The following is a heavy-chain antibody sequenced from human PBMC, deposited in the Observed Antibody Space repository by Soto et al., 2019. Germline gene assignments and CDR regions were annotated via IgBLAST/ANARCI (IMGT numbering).Heavy chain of an antibody. CDR3: ARVGNWNSLYYAMDV. V-gene: IGHV3-7*05. CDR1: GFTFSNYW. J-gene: IGHJ6*02. D-gene: IGHD1-1*01. Sequence: GGSLRLSCAASGFTFSNYWMCWVRQAPGKGLEWVANIKPDGTQRYYVDSVEGRFTISRDNAKDSLYLQMNSLRADDTAVYYCARVGNWNSLYYAMDVWGQGTTVTVSS. CDR2: IKPDGTQR.